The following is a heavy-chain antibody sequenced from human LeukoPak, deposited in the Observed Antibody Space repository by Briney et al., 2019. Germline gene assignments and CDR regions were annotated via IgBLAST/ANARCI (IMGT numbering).Heavy chain of an antibody. V-gene: IGHV4-59*11. Sequence: SENLSLTCTVSGDSLSCHYWSWIRQPPGKGLEWGGYIYYTGSTNYNPSLKSRVTISADTSKNQFSLKLNSVTAADTAVYYCARGLGGVKHTYGFDYWGQGTLVTVSS. CDR1: GDSLSCHY. CDR3: ARGLGGVKHTYGFDY. CDR2: IYYTGST. D-gene: IGHD3-16*01. J-gene: IGHJ4*02.